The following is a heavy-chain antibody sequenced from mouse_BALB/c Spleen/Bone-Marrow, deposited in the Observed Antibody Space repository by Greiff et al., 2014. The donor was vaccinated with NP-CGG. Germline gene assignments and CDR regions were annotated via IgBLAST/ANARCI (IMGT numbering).Heavy chain of an antibody. CDR2: IDTSDGYI. CDR3: ARGGHDFSLDY. V-gene: IGHV1-69*01. J-gene: IGHJ4*01. D-gene: IGHD2-4*01. Sequence: VKLVESGAEFVMPGASVKMSCKASGYTFTDKWMHWVKQRPGQGLEWIGAIDTSDGYINYNQKFKGKASLTVDASSSTAYMHRSSLTSDDSAVYYCARGGHDFSLDYWGQGTSVIVSS. CDR1: GYTFTDKW.